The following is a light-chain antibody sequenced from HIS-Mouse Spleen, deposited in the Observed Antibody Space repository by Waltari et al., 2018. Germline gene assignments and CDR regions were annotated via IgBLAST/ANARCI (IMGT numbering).Light chain of an antibody. V-gene: IGLV2-14*01. Sequence: QSALTQHASVSGSPGQSITISCTGTSSNVGGYTYYSWYQQHPGKAPKLMIYEVINRPSGVSNRFSGSKSGNTASLTISGLQAEDEADYYCSSYTSSSTWVFGGGTKLTVL. CDR1: SSNVGGYTY. CDR3: SSYTSSSTWV. J-gene: IGLJ3*02. CDR2: EVI.